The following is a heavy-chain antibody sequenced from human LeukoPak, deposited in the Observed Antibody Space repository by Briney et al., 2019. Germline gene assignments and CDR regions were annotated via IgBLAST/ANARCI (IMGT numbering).Heavy chain of an antibody. CDR3: AREPGPIDD. D-gene: IGHD3-10*01. J-gene: IGHJ4*02. Sequence: GGSPRLSCAASGFTFSSYAMHWVRQAPGKGLEWAAVISYDGSNKDYAHSVKGRFTISRDNSKTALYLQMNSLRAEDTAVYYCAREPGPIDDWGQGTLVTVSS. CDR2: ISYDGSNK. CDR1: GFTFSSYA. V-gene: IGHV3-30-3*01.